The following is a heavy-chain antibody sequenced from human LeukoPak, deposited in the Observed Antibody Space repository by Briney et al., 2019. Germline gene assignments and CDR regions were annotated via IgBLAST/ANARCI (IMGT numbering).Heavy chain of an antibody. CDR1: GFTFSSYE. V-gene: IGHV3-48*03. CDR2: ISSSGSTI. Sequence: GGSLRLSCAASGFTFSSYEMNWVRQAPGKGLEWVSYISSSGSTIYYADSVKGRFTISRDNAKNSLYLQMNSLGAEDTAVYYCARDAALYDITGCYYGMDVWGKGTTVTVSS. CDR3: ARDAALYDITGCYYGMDV. J-gene: IGHJ6*04. D-gene: IGHD3-9*01.